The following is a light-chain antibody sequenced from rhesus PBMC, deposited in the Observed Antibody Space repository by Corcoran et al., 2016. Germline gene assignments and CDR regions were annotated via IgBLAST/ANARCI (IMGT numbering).Light chain of an antibody. CDR1: QSLLDSDGYTH. Sequence: DIVMTQTPLSLPVTPGEPASISCRSSQSLLDSDGYTHLHWYLQTPGQSPQLLIYLFSNRASGVPDRVSGSGSGADVTLKISRMEAEDVWFYDCMQTLQTPYSFGQGTKVEIK. J-gene: IGKJ2*01. CDR3: MQTLQTPYS. CDR2: LFS. V-gene: IGKV2-78*01.